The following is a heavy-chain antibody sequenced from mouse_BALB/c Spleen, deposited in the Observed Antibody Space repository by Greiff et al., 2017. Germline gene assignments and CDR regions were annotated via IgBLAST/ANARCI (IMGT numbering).Heavy chain of an antibody. V-gene: IGHV5-6*02. J-gene: IGHJ2*01. CDR2: ISSGGSYT. CDR1: GFTFSSYG. Sequence: EVMLVESGGDLVKPGGSLKLSCAASGFTFSSYGMSWVRQTPDKRLEWVATISSGGSYTYYPDSVKGRFTISRDNAKNTLYLQMSSLKSEDTAMYYCARLRYYFDYWGQGTTLTVSS. CDR3: ARLRYYFDY. D-gene: IGHD1-1*01.